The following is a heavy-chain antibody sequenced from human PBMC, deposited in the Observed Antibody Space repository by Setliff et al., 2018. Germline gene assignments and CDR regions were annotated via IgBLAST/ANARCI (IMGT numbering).Heavy chain of an antibody. Sequence: GASVKVSCKTSGYTFTAYSMNWVRQAPGQRLEWMGRINAASGDTKYSQSFQGRVTITRDTSASTAHMELSSLTSDDTAVYYCARATRDSDGWYYEYSWFDPWGQGTLVTVSS. J-gene: IGHJ5*02. D-gene: IGHD6-19*01. CDR1: GYTFTAYS. CDR3: ARATRDSDGWYYEYSWFDP. CDR2: INAASGDT. V-gene: IGHV1-3*01.